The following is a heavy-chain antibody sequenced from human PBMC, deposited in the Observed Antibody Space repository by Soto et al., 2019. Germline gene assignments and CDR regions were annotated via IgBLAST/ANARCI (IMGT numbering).Heavy chain of an antibody. J-gene: IGHJ4*02. Sequence: PGGSLRLSCAASGFTFSSYWMHWVRQAPGKGLVWVSRINADGSSTNYADSVKGRFTVSRDNAKNTLYLQMNSLRAEDTAVFYCASDRGDRCGFFPNYFDYWGQGTLVTVSS. V-gene: IGHV3-74*01. CDR2: INADGSST. CDR3: ASDRGDRCGFFPNYFDY. CDR1: GFTFSSYW. D-gene: IGHD3-22*01.